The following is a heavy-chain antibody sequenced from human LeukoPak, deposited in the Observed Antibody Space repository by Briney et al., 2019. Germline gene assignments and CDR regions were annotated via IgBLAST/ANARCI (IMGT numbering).Heavy chain of an antibody. CDR3: ARGSTQYYDILTGYPEPYFDY. Sequence: SETLSLTCTVSGGSISSYYWSWIRQPPGKGLEWIGYIYYSGSTNYNPSLKSRVTISVDTSKNQFSLKLSSVTAADTAVYYCARGSTQYYDILTGYPEPYFDYWGQGTLVTVSS. CDR1: GGSISSYY. CDR2: IYYSGST. V-gene: IGHV4-59*01. D-gene: IGHD3-9*01. J-gene: IGHJ4*02.